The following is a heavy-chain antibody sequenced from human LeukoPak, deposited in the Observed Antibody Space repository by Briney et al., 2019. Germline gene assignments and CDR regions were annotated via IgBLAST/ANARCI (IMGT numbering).Heavy chain of an antibody. J-gene: IGHJ4*02. D-gene: IGHD3-3*02. V-gene: IGHV1-2*02. CDR1: GYTFSDFY. Sequence: ASVKVSCKASGYTFSDFYIHWVRQAPGQGLEYVGWIAPKSGDTYSPQRFQGRVTMTRDASISTAYMELSSLRSDDTAVYFCARVRLADERAWVYWGQGTLVTVS. CDR2: IAPKSGDT. CDR3: ARVRLADERAWVY.